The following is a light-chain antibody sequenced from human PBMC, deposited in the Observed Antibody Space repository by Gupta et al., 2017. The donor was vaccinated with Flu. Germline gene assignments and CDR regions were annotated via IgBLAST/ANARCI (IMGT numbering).Light chain of an antibody. CDR3: QQYYSFPYT. V-gene: IGKV1D-8*01. J-gene: IGKJ2*01. CDR1: QDISTY. Sequence: PSLLSSSTGDRVTISCRGSQDISTYLAWYQQKPGKAPDLLIYAASTLQSGVPSRFSGSGSGTDFTLTISRLQSEDFATYYCQQYYSFPYTFGQGTKLEI. CDR2: AAS.